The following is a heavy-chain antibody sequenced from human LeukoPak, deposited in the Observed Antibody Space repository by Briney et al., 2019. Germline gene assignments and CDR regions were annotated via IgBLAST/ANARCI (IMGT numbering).Heavy chain of an antibody. V-gene: IGHV3-30*03. Sequence: GGSLRLSCVASGFTFSTYGMHWVRQAPGKGLEWVAVISADGGGQFYADSVKGRFTVSRDNSKNTLYLQMNSLRAEDTAVYYCARARNDYDSSGFSTLDYWGQGTLVTVSS. CDR1: GFTFSTYG. CDR3: ARARNDYDSSGFSTLDY. CDR2: ISADGGGQ. J-gene: IGHJ4*02. D-gene: IGHD3-22*01.